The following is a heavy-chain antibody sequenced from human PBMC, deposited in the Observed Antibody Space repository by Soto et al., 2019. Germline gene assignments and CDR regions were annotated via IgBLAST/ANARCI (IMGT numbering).Heavy chain of an antibody. CDR2: IIPILGIA. Sequence: QVQLVQSGAEVKKPGSSVKVSCKASGGTFSSYTISWVRQAPGQGLEWMGRIIPILGIANSAQKFQGRVTITADKSTSTAYMELSSLRSEDTAVYYCARDVRGYGSGSYHYDAFDIWGQGTMVTVSS. CDR1: GGTFSSYT. D-gene: IGHD3-10*01. J-gene: IGHJ3*02. CDR3: ARDVRGYGSGSYHYDAFDI. V-gene: IGHV1-69*08.